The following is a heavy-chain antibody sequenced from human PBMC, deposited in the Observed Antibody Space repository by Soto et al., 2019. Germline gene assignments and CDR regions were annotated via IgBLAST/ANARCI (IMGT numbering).Heavy chain of an antibody. V-gene: IGHV1-69*01. CDR1: GGTFNNYA. CDR2: IIPMFETV. Sequence: QEQLLQSGAEVRKPGSSVKVSCKASGGTFNNYAVSWVRQAPGQELEWMGGIIPMFETVNYAQRFQGRLTIAADESTSTAYMELTSLTSADTAIYFCARGLRTGNYGMDVWGQGTTVTVSS. J-gene: IGHJ6*02. D-gene: IGHD2-15*01. CDR3: ARGLRTGNYGMDV.